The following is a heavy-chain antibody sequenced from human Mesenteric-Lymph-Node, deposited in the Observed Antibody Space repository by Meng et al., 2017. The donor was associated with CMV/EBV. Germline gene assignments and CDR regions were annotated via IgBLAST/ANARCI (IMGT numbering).Heavy chain of an antibody. Sequence: GSLRLSCTVSGGSISSYYWSWIRQPPGKGLEWIGYIYYSGSTNYNPSLKSRVTISVDTSKNQFSLKLSSVTAADTAVYYCARDGPGHYYYGMDVWGQGTTVTVSS. J-gene: IGHJ6*02. CDR2: IYYSGST. V-gene: IGHV4-59*01. CDR1: GGSISSYY. D-gene: IGHD3-10*01. CDR3: ARDGPGHYYYGMDV.